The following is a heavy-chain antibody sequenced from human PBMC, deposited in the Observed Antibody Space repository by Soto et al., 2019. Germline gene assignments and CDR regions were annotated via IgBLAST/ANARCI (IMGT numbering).Heavy chain of an antibody. V-gene: IGHV3-33*01. D-gene: IGHD2-2*01. CDR1: GFTFSSYG. Sequence: QVQLEESGGGVVQPGRSLRLSCAASGFTFSSYGMHWVRQAPGKGLEWVALIWFDGSDKYYVDSVKGRFTISRDNSKNTVHLQMNILRVEDTAVYYCARLYCSSSSCYSVGAFDIRGQGTVVTVSS. CDR3: ARLYCSSSSCYSVGAFDI. CDR2: IWFDGSDK. J-gene: IGHJ3*02.